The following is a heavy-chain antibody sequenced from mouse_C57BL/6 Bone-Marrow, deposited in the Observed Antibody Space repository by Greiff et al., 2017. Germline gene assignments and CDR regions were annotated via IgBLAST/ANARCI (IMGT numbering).Heavy chain of an antibody. J-gene: IGHJ1*03. CDR2: IDPANGNT. CDR3: AHFSAFITPVAGYFDV. V-gene: IGHV14-3*01. D-gene: IGHD1-1*01. Sequence: EVQLQQSVAELVRPGASVKLSCTASGFNIKNTYMHWVKQRPEQGLEWIGRIDPANGNTKYAPKFQGKATITADTSSNTAYLQLSSLTSEDTAIYYCAHFSAFITPVAGYFDVWGTGTTVTVSS. CDR1: GFNIKNTY.